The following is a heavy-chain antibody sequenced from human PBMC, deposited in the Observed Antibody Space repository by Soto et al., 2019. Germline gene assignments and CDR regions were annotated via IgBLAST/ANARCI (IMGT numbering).Heavy chain of an antibody. Sequence: QVQLVESGGGVVQPGRSLRISCAASGFTFSSYAMHWVRQAPGKGLEWVVVISYDGSHEYYADSMKGRFSISRDNSKNTVYLQMNSLRIEDTAVYYCARDLQAVGFIDSWGQGTPVIVSS. CDR1: GFTFSSYA. CDR2: ISYDGSHE. V-gene: IGHV3-30-3*01. D-gene: IGHD1-26*01. J-gene: IGHJ4*02. CDR3: ARDLQAVGFIDS.